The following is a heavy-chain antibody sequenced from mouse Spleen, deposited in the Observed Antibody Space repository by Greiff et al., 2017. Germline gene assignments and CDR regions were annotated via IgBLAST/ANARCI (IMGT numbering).Heavy chain of an antibody. CDR2: IAPGSGST. J-gene: IGHJ1*01. D-gene: IGHD2-1*01. CDR3: ARGKLPYWYFDV. CDR1: GYTFTSYW. V-gene: IGHV1S41*01. Sequence: DLVKPGASVKLSCKASGYTFTSYWINWIKQRPGQGLEWIGRIAPGSGSTYYNEMFKGKATLTVDTSSSTAYIQLSSLSSEDSAVYFCARGKLPYWYFDVWGAGTTVTVSS.